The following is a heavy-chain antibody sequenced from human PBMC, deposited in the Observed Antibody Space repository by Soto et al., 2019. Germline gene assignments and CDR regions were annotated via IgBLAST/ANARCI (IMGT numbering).Heavy chain of an antibody. CDR1: GYTFTSYA. CDR2: INADNGNT. D-gene: IGHD4-17*01. J-gene: IGHJ4*02. Sequence: GASVKVSCKASGYTFTSYAMHWVRQAPGQRLEWMGWINADNGNTEYSQKFQGRVTITRDTSATTAYMELSSLGSEDTAVYYCARDGRADNYGDYIDYWGQGTLVTVSS. CDR3: ARDGRADNYGDYIDY. V-gene: IGHV1-3*01.